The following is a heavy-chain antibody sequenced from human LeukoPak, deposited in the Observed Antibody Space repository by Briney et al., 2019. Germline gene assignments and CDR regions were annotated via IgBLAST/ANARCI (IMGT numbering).Heavy chain of an antibody. CDR1: GGSISSYY. CDR3: ARDQDYGEYGGYAFDI. J-gene: IGHJ3*02. V-gene: IGHV4-59*01. CDR2: IYYSGST. D-gene: IGHD4-17*01. Sequence: PSETLSLTCTVSGGSISSYYWSWIRQPPGKGLEWIGYIYYSGSTNYNPSLKSRVTISVDTSKNQFSLKLSSVTAADTAVYYCARDQDYGEYGGYAFDIWGQGTMVTVSS.